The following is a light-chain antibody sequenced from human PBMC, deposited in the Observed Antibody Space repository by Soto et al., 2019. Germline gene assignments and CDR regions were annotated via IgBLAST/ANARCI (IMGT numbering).Light chain of an antibody. CDR3: QQYNNWPPET. J-gene: IGKJ1*01. CDR1: QSISGTY. V-gene: IGKV3D-15*01. CDR2: SAS. Sequence: VLTQSPGTLSLTSGERATLSCRASQSISGTYLAWYQQKPGQAPRLLIYSASTRATGIPDRFSGSGSGTDFTPTISSLQSEDFAVYYCQQYNNWPPETFGQGTKVDIK.